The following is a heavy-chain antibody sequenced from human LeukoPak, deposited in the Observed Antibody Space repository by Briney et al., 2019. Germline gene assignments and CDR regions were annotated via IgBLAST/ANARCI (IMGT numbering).Heavy chain of an antibody. CDR3: AKDMGGYSSGYFDY. CDR1: GFTFSTYA. V-gene: IGHV3-30*04. J-gene: IGHJ4*02. CDR2: ISYVESNK. D-gene: IGHD6-19*01. Sequence: GGSLRLSCAASGFTFSTYAMHWVRRAPGKGLEWVAVISYVESNKYYADSVKGRFTISRDNAKNSLYLQMNSLRAEDMALYYCAKDMGGYSSGYFDYWGQGTLVTVSS.